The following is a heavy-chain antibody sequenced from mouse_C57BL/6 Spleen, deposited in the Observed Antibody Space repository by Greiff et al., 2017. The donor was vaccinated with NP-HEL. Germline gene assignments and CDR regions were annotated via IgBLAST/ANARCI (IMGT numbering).Heavy chain of an antibody. CDR3: AIEVANYFDY. V-gene: IGHV5-17*01. CDR1: GFTFSDYG. CDR2: ISSGSSTI. Sequence: EVQVVESGGGLVKPGGSLKLSCAASGFTFSDYGMHWVRQAPEKGLEWVAYISSGSSTIYYADTVKGRFTISRDNAKNTLFLQMTSLRSEDTAMYYCAIEVANYFDYWGQGTTLTVSS. J-gene: IGHJ2*01. D-gene: IGHD1-1*01.